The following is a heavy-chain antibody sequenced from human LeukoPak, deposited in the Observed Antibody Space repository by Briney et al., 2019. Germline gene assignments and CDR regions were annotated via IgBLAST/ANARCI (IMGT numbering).Heavy chain of an antibody. J-gene: IGHJ4*02. CDR1: GFTFSSNY. CDR2: IRSDGNNK. V-gene: IGHV3-30*02. CDR3: ARDSYYGSGSRGFDY. D-gene: IGHD3-10*01. Sequence: GGSLRLSCAASGFTFSSNYMSWVRQAPGKGLEWVAFIRSDGNNKYYADSVKGRFTISRDNSKNTLYLQMNSLRAEDTAVYYCARDSYYGSGSRGFDYWGQGTLVTVSS.